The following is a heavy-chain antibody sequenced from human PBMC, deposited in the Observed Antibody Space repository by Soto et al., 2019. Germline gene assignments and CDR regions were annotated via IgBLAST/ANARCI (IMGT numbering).Heavy chain of an antibody. CDR2: ISGSGAGT. V-gene: IGHV3-23*01. CDR1: GFTFITSA. J-gene: IGHJ6*02. Sequence: PWGSLRLSCTASGFTFITSAISCVRHSPLRWREWVSGISGSGAGTYYADSVKGRFTISRDNSKNTLYLQMSGLRAEDAAVYYCAKGPTVFGAVISFDYYYGMYVWGQGTPVTVSS. CDR3: AKGPTVFGAVISFDYYYGMYV. D-gene: IGHD3-3*01.